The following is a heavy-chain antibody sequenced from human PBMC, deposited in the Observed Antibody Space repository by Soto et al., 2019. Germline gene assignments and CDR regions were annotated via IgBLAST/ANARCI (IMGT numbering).Heavy chain of an antibody. V-gene: IGHV1-69*02. CDR1: GGTFSSYT. D-gene: IGHD5-12*01. CDR3: ARLGVNSGYDL. J-gene: IGHJ4*02. CDR2: IIPSLGRA. Sequence: QVQLVQSGAEVKKPGSSVKVSCKASGGTFSSYTITWVRQAPGQGLVWMGRIIPSLGRANYAQKFQGRVTITADKSTSTAYMELSSLRSEDTAVYYCARLGVNSGYDLWGQGTLVTVSS.